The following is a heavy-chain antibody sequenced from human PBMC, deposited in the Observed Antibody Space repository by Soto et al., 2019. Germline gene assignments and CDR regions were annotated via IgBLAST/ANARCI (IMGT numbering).Heavy chain of an antibody. D-gene: IGHD2-15*01. CDR3: ARKYCSGGSCYSDPFDI. V-gene: IGHV3-33*01. Sequence: QVQLVESGGGVVQPGRSLRLSCAASGFTFSSYGMHWVRQAPGKGLEWMTVIWYDGSNKYYADSVKGRFTISRDNSKNTLYLQMNSLRAEDTAVYYCARKYCSGGSCYSDPFDIWGQGTMVTVSS. CDR2: IWYDGSNK. J-gene: IGHJ3*02. CDR1: GFTFSSYG.